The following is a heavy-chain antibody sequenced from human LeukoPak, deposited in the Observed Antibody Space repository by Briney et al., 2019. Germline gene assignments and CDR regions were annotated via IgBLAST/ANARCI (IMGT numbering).Heavy chain of an antibody. CDR3: ARELVVGATQYFDY. CDR2: IYYSGST. V-gene: IGHV4-59*01. D-gene: IGHD1-26*01. CDR1: GGSISSYY. Sequence: SETLSLTRTVSGGSISSYYWSWIRQPPGKGLEWIGYIYYSGSTNYNPSLKSRVTISVDTSKNQFSLKLSSVTAADTAVYYCARELVVGATQYFDYWGQGTLVTVSS. J-gene: IGHJ4*02.